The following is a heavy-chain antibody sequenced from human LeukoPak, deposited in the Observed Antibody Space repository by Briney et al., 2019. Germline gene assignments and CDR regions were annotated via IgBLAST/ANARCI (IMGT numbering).Heavy chain of an antibody. Sequence: GASVKASCKASGYTFTSYGISWVRQAPGQGLEWMGWISAYNGNTNYAQKLQGRVTMTTDTSTSTAYMELRSLRSDDTAVYYCARDRIFGVVIKYNWFDPWGQGTLVTVSS. CDR3: ARDRIFGVVIKYNWFDP. CDR1: GYTFTSYG. CDR2: ISAYNGNT. J-gene: IGHJ5*02. V-gene: IGHV1-18*01. D-gene: IGHD3-3*02.